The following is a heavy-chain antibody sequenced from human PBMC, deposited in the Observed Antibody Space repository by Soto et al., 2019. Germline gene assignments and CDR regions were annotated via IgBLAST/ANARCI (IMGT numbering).Heavy chain of an antibody. CDR1: GFTFSSYS. J-gene: IGHJ4*02. V-gene: IGHV3-48*02. Sequence: GGSLRLSCAASGFTFSSYSMNWVRQAPGKGLEWVSYISSSSSTIYYADSVKGRFTISRDNAKNSLYLQMNSLRDEDTAVYYCARAIIAVAEEGVDYWGQGTLVTVSS. CDR3: ARAIIAVAEEGVDY. CDR2: ISSSSSTI. D-gene: IGHD6-19*01.